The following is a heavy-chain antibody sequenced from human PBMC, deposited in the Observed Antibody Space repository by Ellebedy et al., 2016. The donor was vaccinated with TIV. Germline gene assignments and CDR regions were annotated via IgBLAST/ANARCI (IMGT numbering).Heavy chain of an antibody. J-gene: IGHJ3*02. CDR1: GFTVSNNY. V-gene: IGHV3-53*01. D-gene: IGHD2-8*02. Sequence: GESLKISCAASGFTVSNNYMNWVRQAPGKGLEWVSLIYSGGSTRYADSVKGRFTISRDSSNNTLYLQMNSLRAEDTAVYYCAAVQYWEAVFDMWGQGTMVTVSS. CDR3: AAVQYWEAVFDM. CDR2: IYSGGST.